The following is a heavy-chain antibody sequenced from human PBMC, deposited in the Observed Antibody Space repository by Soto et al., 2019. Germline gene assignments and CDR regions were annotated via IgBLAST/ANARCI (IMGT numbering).Heavy chain of an antibody. CDR3: ARDYGDYSFFFDY. CDR2: IYYSGST. D-gene: IGHD4-17*01. CDR1: GGSISSYY. J-gene: IGHJ4*02. V-gene: IGHV4-59*01. Sequence: PSETLSLTCTVSGGSISSYYWSWIRQPPGKGLEWIGYIYYSGSTNYNPSLKSRVTISVDTSKNQFSLKLSPVTAADTAVYYCARDYGDYSFFFDYWGQGALVTVSS.